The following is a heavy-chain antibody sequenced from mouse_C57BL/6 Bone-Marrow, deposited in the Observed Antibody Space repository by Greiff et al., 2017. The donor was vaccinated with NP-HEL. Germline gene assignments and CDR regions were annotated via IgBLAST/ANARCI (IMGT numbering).Heavy chain of an antibody. CDR2: IYPRSGNT. CDR1: GYTFTSYG. J-gene: IGHJ4*01. Sequence: VQLQQSGAELARPGASVKLSCKASGYTFTSYGISWVKQRTGQGLEWIGEIYPRSGNTYYNEKFKGKATLTADKSSSTAYMELRSLTSEDSAVDFCARPRITTVVARYAMDYWGQGTSVTVSS. V-gene: IGHV1-81*01. CDR3: ARPRITTVVARYAMDY. D-gene: IGHD1-1*01.